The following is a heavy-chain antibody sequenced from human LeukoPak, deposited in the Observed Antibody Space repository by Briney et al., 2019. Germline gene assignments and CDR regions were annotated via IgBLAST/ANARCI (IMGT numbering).Heavy chain of an antibody. J-gene: IGHJ5*02. CDR2: VNHSGST. D-gene: IGHD1-26*01. CDR1: GGSFSGYY. V-gene: IGHV4-34*01. CDR3: ARGISGSYSS. Sequence: SETLSLTCAVYGGSFSGYYWSWIRQPPGKGPEWIGEVNHSGSTNYNPSLKSRVTISVDTSKNQFSLKLSSVTAADTAVYYCARGISGSYSSWGQGTLVTVSS.